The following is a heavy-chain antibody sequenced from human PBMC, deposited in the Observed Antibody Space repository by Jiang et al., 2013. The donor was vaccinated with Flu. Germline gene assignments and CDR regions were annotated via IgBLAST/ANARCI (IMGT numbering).Heavy chain of an antibody. CDR3: ARVGRTGYYFCDY. CDR2: SALTMVNX. CDR1: VTFLPAMV. D-gene: IGHD3-22*01. Sequence: EVKKPGASVKGRPARPLVTFLPAMVSAGCDRPLDKGLSGWDGSALTMVNXNYAQKVQGRVTMTTDTSTSTAYMELRSLRSDDTAVYYCARVGRTGYYFCDYWGQGSLVTVSS. J-gene: IGHJ4*02. V-gene: IGHV1-18*01.